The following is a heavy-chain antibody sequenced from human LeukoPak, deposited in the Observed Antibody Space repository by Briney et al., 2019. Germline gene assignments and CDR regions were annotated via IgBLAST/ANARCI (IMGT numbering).Heavy chain of an antibody. D-gene: IGHD6-6*01. V-gene: IGHV3-13*01. J-gene: IGHJ6*02. CDR1: GFTFSSYD. Sequence: PGGSLRLSCAASGFTFSSYDMHWVRQATGKGLEWVSAIGTAGDTYYPGSVKGRFTISRENAKNSLYLQMNSLRAEDTAVYYCAREPQSFEYSSSPHSYGMDVWGQGTTVTVSS. CDR3: AREPQSFEYSSSPHSYGMDV. CDR2: IGTAGDT.